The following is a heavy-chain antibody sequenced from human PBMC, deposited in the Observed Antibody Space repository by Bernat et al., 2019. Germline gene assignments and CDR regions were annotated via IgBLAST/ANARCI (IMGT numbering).Heavy chain of an antibody. CDR1: GYTFTSYA. J-gene: IGHJ4*02. CDR3: ASAIVATMGFDY. D-gene: IGHD5-12*01. Sequence: GGGGGRPGAAGKGSGKASGYTFTSYAMHWVGQAPGQRLEGMGWINAGNGNTKYSQKFQGRVTITRDTSASTAYMELSSLRSEDTAVYYCASAIVATMGFDYWGQGTLVTVSS. V-gene: IGHV1-3*01. CDR2: INAGNGNT.